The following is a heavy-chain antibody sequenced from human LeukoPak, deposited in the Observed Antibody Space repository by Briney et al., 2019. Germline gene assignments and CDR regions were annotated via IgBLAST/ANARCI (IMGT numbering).Heavy chain of an antibody. J-gene: IGHJ6*02. CDR2: IIPILGIA. D-gene: IGHD3-10*01. CDR1: GGTFSSYA. Sequence: SVKVSCKASGGTFSSYAISWVRPAPGQGLEWMGRIIPILGIANYAQKFQGRVTITADKSTSTAYMELSSLRSEDTAVYYCARDMANHYYYYGMDVWGQGTTVTVSS. V-gene: IGHV1-69*04. CDR3: ARDMANHYYYYGMDV.